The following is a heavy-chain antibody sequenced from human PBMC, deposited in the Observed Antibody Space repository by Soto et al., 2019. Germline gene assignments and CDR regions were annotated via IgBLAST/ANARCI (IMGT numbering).Heavy chain of an antibody. CDR2: IYYSGST. V-gene: IGHV4-61*08. Sequence: PSETLSLTCTVSGVSISSGDYYWSWIRQPPGKGLEWIGYIYYSGSTNYNPSLKSRVTISVDTSKNQFSLKLSSVTAADTAVYYCARAGFGQQLGDYYYGMDVWGQGTTVTVSS. CDR3: ARAGFGQQLGDYYYGMDV. J-gene: IGHJ6*02. D-gene: IGHD6-13*01. CDR1: GVSISSGDYY.